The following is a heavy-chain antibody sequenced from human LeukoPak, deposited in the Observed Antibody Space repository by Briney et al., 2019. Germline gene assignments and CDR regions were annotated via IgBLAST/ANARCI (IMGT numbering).Heavy chain of an antibody. CDR1: GFTLRGYG. CDR3: AKDTPTTGYHLDS. Sequence: GGSLRLSCAASGFTLRGYGMHWVRQAPGKGLEWVAFIRYDGSDKSYADSVKGRFTISRDNSENTLYLQINSLRVEDAAVYYCAKDTPTTGYHLDSWGQGTLVTVSS. V-gene: IGHV3-30*02. CDR2: IRYDGSDK. J-gene: IGHJ4*02. D-gene: IGHD1-1*01.